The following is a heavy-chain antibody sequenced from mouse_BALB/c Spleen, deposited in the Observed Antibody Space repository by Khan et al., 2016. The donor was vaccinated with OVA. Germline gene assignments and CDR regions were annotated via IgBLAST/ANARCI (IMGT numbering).Heavy chain of an antibody. V-gene: IGHV1S135*01. CDR3: ALICYYDSGFDY. Sequence: VQLQQSGPELVKPGASVKVSCKTSGYSFTDYNMFWVKQSHGKSLEWLGYIDPYNGGNIYNQKFMDKATLTVEQSSSTAFMHLISLTSADSAVFYCALICYYDSGFDYWGQGTTGTVSS. CDR2: IDPYNGGN. J-gene: IGHJ2*01. CDR1: GYSFTDYN. D-gene: IGHD1-1*01.